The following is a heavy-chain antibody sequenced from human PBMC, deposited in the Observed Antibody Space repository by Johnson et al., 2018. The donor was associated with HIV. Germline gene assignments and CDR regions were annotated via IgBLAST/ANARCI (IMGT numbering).Heavy chain of an antibody. V-gene: IGHV3-30*02. CDR1: EFTFSSYD. D-gene: IGHD3-16*01. CDR3: AREEGSGEPPNAFDI. J-gene: IGHJ3*02. Sequence: QMQLVESGGGLVQPGGSLKLSCAASEFTFSSYDMHWVRQAPGQGLEWVTFIRYDGTNKYYADSVKGRFTISRDNSKNTLYLQMNSLRAEDTAVYYCAREEGSGEPPNAFDIWGQGTMVTVSS. CDR2: IRYDGTNK.